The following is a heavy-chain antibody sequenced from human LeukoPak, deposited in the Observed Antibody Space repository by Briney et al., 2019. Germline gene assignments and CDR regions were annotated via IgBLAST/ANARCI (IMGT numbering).Heavy chain of an antibody. CDR3: ASYTLRAVDI. V-gene: IGHV3-53*01. D-gene: IGHD2-2*02. J-gene: IGHJ3*02. Sequence: GGSLRLSCAASGLSLSVNYMTWVRQSPGKGLAWLSNIYCDGNTYYEDSVNGRFSISRDDYKNPLYLEMNSLRAEDTALYYCASYTLRAVDIWGQGSMVTVSS. CDR2: IYCDGNT. CDR1: GLSLSVNY.